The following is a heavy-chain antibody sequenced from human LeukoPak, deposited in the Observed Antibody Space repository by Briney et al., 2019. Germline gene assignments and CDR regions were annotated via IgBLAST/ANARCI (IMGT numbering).Heavy chain of an antibody. CDR3: AREGNSGYYPY. CDR1: GLTFSSYP. J-gene: IGHJ4*02. Sequence: GGSLRLSCAASGLTFSSYPMHWIRQAPGKGLEWVAVISYDGSEKHYADPVKGRFTISRDNSKNTLYLQMSSLRAEDTAMYYCAREGNSGYYPYWGQGILVTVSS. V-gene: IGHV3-30-3*01. D-gene: IGHD3-22*01. CDR2: ISYDGSEK.